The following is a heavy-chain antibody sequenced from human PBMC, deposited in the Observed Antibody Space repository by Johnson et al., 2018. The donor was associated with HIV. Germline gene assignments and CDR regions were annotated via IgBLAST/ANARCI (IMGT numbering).Heavy chain of an antibody. CDR3: AKDQHIVVVTADDAFDI. Sequence: GQLVETGGGLIQPGGSLRLSCAASGFTVSSNYMSWVRQAPGKGLEWVSGISWNSGSIGYADSVKGRFTISRDNSKNTLYLQMNSLRAEDTAVYYCAKDQHIVVVTADDAFDIWGQGTMVTVSS. V-gene: IGHV3-53*05. CDR1: GFTVSSNY. J-gene: IGHJ3*02. D-gene: IGHD2-21*02. CDR2: SWNSGSI.